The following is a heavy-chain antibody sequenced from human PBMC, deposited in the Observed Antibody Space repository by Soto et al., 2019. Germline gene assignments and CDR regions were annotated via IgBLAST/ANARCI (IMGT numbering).Heavy chain of an antibody. J-gene: IGHJ5*02. CDR2: IYHSGST. D-gene: IGHD3-3*01. CDR1: GGSISSGGYS. CDR3: AREITMFGVTARGGWFDP. Sequence: QLQLQESGSGLVKPSQTLSLTCAVSGGSISSGGYSWSWIRQPPGKGLEWIGYIYHSGSTYYNPSLKSRVTISVDRSKNQFSLKLSSVTAADTAVYYCAREITMFGVTARGGWFDPWGQGTLVTVSS. V-gene: IGHV4-30-2*01.